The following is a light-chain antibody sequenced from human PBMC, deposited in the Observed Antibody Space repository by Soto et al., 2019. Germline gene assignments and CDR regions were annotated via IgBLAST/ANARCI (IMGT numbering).Light chain of an antibody. V-gene: IGLV2-14*01. CDR1: SSDVGGYNY. Sequence: QSVLTQPASVSGSPGQSITISCTGTSSDVGGYNYVSWYQQHPGKAPKLMIYDVSNRPSGVSNRFSGSKSGNTASLTISGLQAEDEADYYCSSYPSSSTYVFGTGTKLTV. J-gene: IGLJ1*01. CDR2: DVS. CDR3: SSYPSSSTYV.